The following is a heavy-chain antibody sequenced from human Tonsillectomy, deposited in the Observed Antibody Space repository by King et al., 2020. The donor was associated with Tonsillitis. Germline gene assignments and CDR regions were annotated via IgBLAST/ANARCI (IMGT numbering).Heavy chain of an antibody. CDR1: GFTFSGSA. CDR2: IRSKANSYAT. J-gene: IGHJ3*02. Sequence: VQLVESGGGLVQPGGSLKLSCAASGFTFSGSAMHWVRQASGKGLEWVGRIRSKANSYATAYAAWVKGRFTISRDESKNTAYLQMNSLKTEDTAVYYCTSPYCSSTSCYVGYAFDIWGQGTMVTVSS. D-gene: IGHD2-2*01. V-gene: IGHV3-73*02. CDR3: TSPYCSSTSCYVGYAFDI.